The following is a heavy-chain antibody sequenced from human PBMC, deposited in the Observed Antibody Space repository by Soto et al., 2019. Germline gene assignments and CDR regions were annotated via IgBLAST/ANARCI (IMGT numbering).Heavy chain of an antibody. Sequence: DVQLLESGGGLVQSGGSLRLSCAASGFTFDTYAMSWFRQAPGKGVEWVSAVSDDDGATFYADSVEGRFTISRDNSKNTLFLQMYNLRVEDTAIYYCARDGTGVSFDIWGQGTMVTVSS. CDR1: GFTFDTYA. CDR3: ARDGTGVSFDI. V-gene: IGHV3-23*01. J-gene: IGHJ3*02. D-gene: IGHD1-26*01. CDR2: VSDDDGAT.